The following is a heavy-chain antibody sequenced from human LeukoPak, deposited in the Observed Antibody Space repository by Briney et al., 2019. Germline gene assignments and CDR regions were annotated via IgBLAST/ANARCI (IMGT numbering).Heavy chain of an antibody. Sequence: SETLSLTCTVSGGSISSYYWTWIRQPAGKGLEWIGRIYPGGSTNYNPSLKSRVTMSVDTSKNQFSLKLSSVTAADTAVYYCARENSGSYREFDYWGQGTLVTVSS. J-gene: IGHJ4*02. CDR1: GGSISSYY. V-gene: IGHV4-4*07. D-gene: IGHD1-26*01. CDR3: ARENSGSYREFDY. CDR2: IYPGGST.